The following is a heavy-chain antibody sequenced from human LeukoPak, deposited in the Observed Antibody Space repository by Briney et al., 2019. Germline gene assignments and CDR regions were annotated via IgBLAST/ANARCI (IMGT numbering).Heavy chain of an antibody. CDR1: GGSFSGYY. D-gene: IGHD3-10*01. CDR2: INHSGDT. J-gene: IGHJ6*03. Sequence: NPSETLSLTCAVYGGSFSGYYCSWIRQPPGKGLEWIGEINHSGDTYYNPSLKSRVTISVDTSKNQFSLKLSSVTAADTAVYYCARRAALYYYGSGSYSAYYYYYYMDVWGKGTTVTISS. V-gene: IGHV4-34*01. CDR3: ARRAALYYYGSGSYSAYYYYYYMDV.